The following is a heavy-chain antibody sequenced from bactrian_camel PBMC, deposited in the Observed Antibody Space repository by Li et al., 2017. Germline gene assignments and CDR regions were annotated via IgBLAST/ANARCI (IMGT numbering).Heavy chain of an antibody. V-gene: IGHV3S1*01. CDR2: ISSGFGTP. Sequence: QVQLVESGGGVVQPGGSLRLSCAASGFTFSNHLMLWARQAPGKGLEWVSSISSGFGTPYYTDSVKGRFTISRDIDKITLHLQMNSLEPEDTAVYYCAAHHTFQLCSTTSWMLAPKNTYWGQGTQVTVS. D-gene: IGHD1*01. J-gene: IGHJ4*01. CDR1: GFTFSNHL. CDR3: AAHHTFQLCSTTSWMLAPKNTY.